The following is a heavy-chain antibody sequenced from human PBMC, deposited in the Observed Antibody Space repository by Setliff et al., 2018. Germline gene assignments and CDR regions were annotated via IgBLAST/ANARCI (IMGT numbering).Heavy chain of an antibody. J-gene: IGHJ5*02. CDR3: ARGGGVAAAAWFDP. CDR1: GDSIFDNY. V-gene: IGHV4-4*08. Sequence: PSETLSLTCSVSGDSIFDNYWAWIRQPPGKGLEWIGYIYTSGSTNYNPSLKSRVTISVDTSKNQVSLKLSSVTAADTAVYYCARGGGVAAAAWFDPWGQGTLVTVSS. D-gene: IGHD6-13*01. CDR2: IYTSGST.